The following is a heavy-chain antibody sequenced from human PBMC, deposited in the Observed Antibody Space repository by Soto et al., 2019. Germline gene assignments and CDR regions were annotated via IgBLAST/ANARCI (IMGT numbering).Heavy chain of an antibody. Sequence: SETLSLTCTVSGGSISSYYWSWIRQPPGKGLEWIGYIYYSGSTNYNPSLKSRVTISVDTSKNQFSLKLSSVTAADTAVYYCARHYTTYYDFWSGYYWFDPWGQGTLVTVSS. CDR3: ARHYTTYYDFWSGYYWFDP. J-gene: IGHJ5*02. V-gene: IGHV4-59*08. D-gene: IGHD3-3*01. CDR1: GGSISSYY. CDR2: IYYSGST.